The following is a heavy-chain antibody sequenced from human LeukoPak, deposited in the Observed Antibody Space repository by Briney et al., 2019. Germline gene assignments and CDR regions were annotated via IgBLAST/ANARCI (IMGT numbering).Heavy chain of an antibody. CDR3: ATERSRFRN. Sequence: GGSLRLSCAGSGFTFSRFRRSWVRQAPGKGLEWVANINQDGSEKYYVDSVKDRFTIARDNAKNSVYLQMSSLGVEDTAVYYCATERSRFRNWGQGTLVTVSS. CDR1: GFTFSRFR. V-gene: IGHV3-7*01. CDR2: INQDGSEK. J-gene: IGHJ4*02.